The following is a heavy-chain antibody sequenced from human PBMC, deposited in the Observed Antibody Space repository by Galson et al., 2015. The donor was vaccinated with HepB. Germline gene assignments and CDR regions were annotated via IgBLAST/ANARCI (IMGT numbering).Heavy chain of an antibody. Sequence: SVKVSCKASGYTFTSYYVHWVRQAPGQGLEWMGIINPIGGTTSYAQRFQGRVTMTRDTSSSIVYMELSSLRSEDTAVYYCARDPRGGGLYYYGMDVWGQGTTVTVSS. J-gene: IGHJ6*02. D-gene: IGHD3-10*01. CDR3: ARDPRGGGLYYYGMDV. CDR1: GYTFTSYY. V-gene: IGHV1-46*01. CDR2: INPIGGTT.